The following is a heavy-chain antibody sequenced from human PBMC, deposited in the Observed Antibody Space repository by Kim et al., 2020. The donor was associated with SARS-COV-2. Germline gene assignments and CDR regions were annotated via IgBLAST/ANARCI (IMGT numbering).Heavy chain of an antibody. V-gene: IGHV1-69*13. Sequence: SVKVSCKASGGTFSSYAISWVRQAPGQGLEWMGGIIPIFGTANYAQKFQGRVTITADESTSTAYMELSSLRSEDTAVYYCARDGGSSGWYSGWFDPWGQGTLVTVSS. J-gene: IGHJ5*02. CDR1: GGTFSSYA. CDR3: ARDGGSSGWYSGWFDP. CDR2: IIPIFGTA. D-gene: IGHD6-19*01.